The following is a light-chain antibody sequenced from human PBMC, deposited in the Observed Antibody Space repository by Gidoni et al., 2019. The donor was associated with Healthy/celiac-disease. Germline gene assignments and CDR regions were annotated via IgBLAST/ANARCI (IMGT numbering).Light chain of an antibody. CDR3: QQYDNPPLT. CDR1: QDISNY. Sequence: DIQRTQSPSSLSASVGDRVTITCQASQDISNYLNWYQQKPGKAPKLLIYDASNLEKGVPSRFSGSGSGTDFTFTISSLQPEDIATYYFQQYDNPPLTFGGGTKVEIK. CDR2: DAS. V-gene: IGKV1-33*01. J-gene: IGKJ4*01.